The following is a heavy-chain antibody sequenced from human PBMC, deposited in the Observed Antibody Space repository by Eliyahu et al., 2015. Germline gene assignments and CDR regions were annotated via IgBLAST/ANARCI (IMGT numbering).Heavy chain of an antibody. CDR2: IKSKTDGGTT. J-gene: IGHJ4*02. Sequence: EVQVVESGGGLVKPGGSLXLSCAASGFTFSNXWMXWVRXAPGKGLXWVGRIKSKTDGGTTDYAAXVKGRFTISRDDSKHTLYLQMNSLKTEDTAVYYCSTDKLYYYDNTGYWPSPGFDYWGQGTLVTVSS. D-gene: IGHD3-22*01. CDR3: STDKLYYYDNTGYWPSPGFDY. V-gene: IGHV3-15*01. CDR1: GFTFSNXW.